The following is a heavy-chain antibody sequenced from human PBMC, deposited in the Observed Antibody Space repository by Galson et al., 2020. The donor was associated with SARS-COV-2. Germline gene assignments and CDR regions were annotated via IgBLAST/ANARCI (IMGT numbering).Heavy chain of an antibody. D-gene: IGHD1-7*01. J-gene: IGHJ5*02. CDR3: ATSTPITGTTGNWFDA. CDR1: RYTLTELS. CDR2: FDPEDGET. Sequence: SVNVSFKVSRYTLTELSMHWVRQAPGKGLEWMGGFDPEDGETIYAQKFQGRVTMTEDTSTDNAYMELSSLRSEDTAVYYGATSTPITGTTGNWFDAWGQGTLVTVSS. V-gene: IGHV1-24*01.